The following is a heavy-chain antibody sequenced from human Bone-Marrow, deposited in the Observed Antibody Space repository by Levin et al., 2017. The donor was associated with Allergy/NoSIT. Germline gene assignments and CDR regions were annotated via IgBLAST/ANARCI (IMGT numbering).Heavy chain of an antibody. Sequence: ASVKVSCKASGYSFISYHMHWVRQAPGQGLEWMGIINPSGADTSNAQKFQGRVTMTRDTSTTTFYMELRSLSSEDTAIYYCARDRRIGYGMDVWGQGTTVTVSS. J-gene: IGHJ6*02. CDR3: ARDRRIGYGMDV. V-gene: IGHV1-46*01. CDR2: INPSGADT. CDR1: GYSFISYH. D-gene: IGHD3-10*01.